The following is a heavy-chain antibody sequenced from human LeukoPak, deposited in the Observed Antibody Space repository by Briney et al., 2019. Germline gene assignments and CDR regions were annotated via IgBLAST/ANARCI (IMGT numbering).Heavy chain of an antibody. Sequence: GGSLRLSCAASGFTVSINYMSWVRQAPGKGLEWVSVIYSGGNTYYPDSVKGRFTISRDNSKNTVYLQMNSLRAEDTAVYYCARGETSSYDYWGQGTLVTVSS. CDR1: GFTVSINY. J-gene: IGHJ4*02. CDR3: ARGETSSYDY. D-gene: IGHD2-2*01. CDR2: IYSGGNT. V-gene: IGHV3-53*01.